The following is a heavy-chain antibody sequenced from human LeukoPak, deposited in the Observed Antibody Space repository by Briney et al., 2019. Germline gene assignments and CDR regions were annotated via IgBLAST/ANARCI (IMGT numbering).Heavy chain of an antibody. D-gene: IGHD2-15*01. CDR3: AREYCSGGSCYYAFDI. CDR1: GGSISSYY. J-gene: IGHJ3*02. Sequence: SETLSLTCTVSGGSISSYYWSWIRQPPGQGLEWIGYIYYSGSTNYNPSLKSRVTISVDTSKNQFSLRLSSVTAADTAVYYCAREYCSGGSCYYAFDIWGQGTMVTVSS. CDR2: IYYSGST. V-gene: IGHV4-59*01.